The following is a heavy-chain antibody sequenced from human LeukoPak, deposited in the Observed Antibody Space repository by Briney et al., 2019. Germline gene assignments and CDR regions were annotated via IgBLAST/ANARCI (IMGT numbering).Heavy chain of an antibody. Sequence: ASVKVSCKASGYTFTGYYMHWVRPAPGQGLEWMGWINPNSGGTNYAQKFQGRVTMTRDTSISTAYMELSRLRSDDTAVYYCARGTYYYDSSGHCGYWGQGTLVTVSS. J-gene: IGHJ4*02. CDR2: INPNSGGT. CDR1: GYTFTGYY. CDR3: ARGTYYYDSSGHCGY. V-gene: IGHV1-2*02. D-gene: IGHD3-22*01.